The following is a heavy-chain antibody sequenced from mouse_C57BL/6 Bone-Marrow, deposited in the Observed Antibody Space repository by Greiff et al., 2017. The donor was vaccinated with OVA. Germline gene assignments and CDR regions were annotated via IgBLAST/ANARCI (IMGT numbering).Heavy chain of an antibody. CDR2: ISSGSSTI. V-gene: IGHV5-17*01. CDR3: ARGGYYVPPHYAMDY. Sequence: EVKLMESGGGLVKPGGSLKLSCAASGFTFSDYGMHWVRQAPEKGLEWVAYISSGSSTIYYADTVKGRFTISRDNAKNTLFLQMTSLRSEDTAMYYCARGGYYVPPHYAMDYWGQGTSVTVSS. D-gene: IGHD2-3*01. CDR1: GFTFSDYG. J-gene: IGHJ4*01.